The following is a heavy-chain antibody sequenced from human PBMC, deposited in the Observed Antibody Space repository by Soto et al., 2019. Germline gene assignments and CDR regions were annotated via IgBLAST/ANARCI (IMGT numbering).Heavy chain of an antibody. CDR3: ARRWGEGRVDY. V-gene: IGHV4-34*01. Sequence: SEPLSLTFSVADVSITAYYWCWVSQPPGKGLEWIGEIYHSGNTNYNPSLKSRVTMEVDKSRNQFSLKLRYVTAADTAVYYCARRWGEGRVDYWGQGTLVTGSS. CDR1: DVSITAYY. J-gene: IGHJ4*02. CDR2: IYHSGNT. D-gene: IGHD3-10*01.